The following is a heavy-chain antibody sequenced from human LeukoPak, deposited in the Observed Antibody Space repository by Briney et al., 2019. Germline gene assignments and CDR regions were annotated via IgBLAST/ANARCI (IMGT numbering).Heavy chain of an antibody. Sequence: APVKVSCKASGYTFTSYDINWVRQATGQGLEWMGWMNPNSGNTGYAQKFQGRVTITRNTSISTAYMELSSLRSEDTAVYYCARKLGYCSSTSCYYWFDPWGQGTLVTVSS. CDR1: GYTFTSYD. J-gene: IGHJ5*02. CDR3: ARKLGYCSSTSCYYWFDP. CDR2: MNPNSGNT. V-gene: IGHV1-8*03. D-gene: IGHD2-2*01.